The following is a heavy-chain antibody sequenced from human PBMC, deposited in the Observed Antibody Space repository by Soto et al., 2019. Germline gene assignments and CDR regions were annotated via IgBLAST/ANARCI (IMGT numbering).Heavy chain of an antibody. CDR2: ISAYNGNT. J-gene: IGHJ6*03. CDR3: ARHVVVVPAAIDYYYYYMDV. CDR1: GYTFTSYG. V-gene: IGHV1-18*01. Sequence: ASVKVSCKASGYTFTSYGISWVRQAPGQGLEWMGWISAYNGNTNYAQKLQGRVTMTTDTSTNTAYMELRSLRSDDTAVYYCARHVVVVPAAIDYYYYYMDVWGKGTTVTVSS. D-gene: IGHD2-2*01.